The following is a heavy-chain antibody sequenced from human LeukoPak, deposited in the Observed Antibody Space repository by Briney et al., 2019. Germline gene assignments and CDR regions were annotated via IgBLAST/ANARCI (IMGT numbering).Heavy chain of an antibody. CDR3: ARARGGYSYYYYMDV. CDR1: GGSISSYY. J-gene: IGHJ6*03. Sequence: SETLSLTCTVSGGSISSYYWSWIRQPPGKGLEWIGYIYYSGSTNYNPSLKSRVTMSVDTSKNQFSLKLTFVTAADTAVYYCARARGGYSYYYYMDVWGKGTTVTVSS. V-gene: IGHV4-59*12. CDR2: IYYSGST. D-gene: IGHD3-10*01.